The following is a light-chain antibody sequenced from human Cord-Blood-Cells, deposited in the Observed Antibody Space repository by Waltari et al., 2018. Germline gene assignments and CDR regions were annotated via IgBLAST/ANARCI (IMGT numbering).Light chain of an antibody. CDR1: QSVSSSY. CDR2: GAS. J-gene: IGKJ1*01. Sequence: EIVLTQSPGTLSLSPGERATLSCSASQSVSSSYLAWYQQKPGQAPRLLIYGASSRATGIPDRFNGSGSGTDFTLTISRLEPEDFAVYYWQQYGSSPWTFGQGTKVEIK. CDR3: QQYGSSPWT. V-gene: IGKV3-20*01.